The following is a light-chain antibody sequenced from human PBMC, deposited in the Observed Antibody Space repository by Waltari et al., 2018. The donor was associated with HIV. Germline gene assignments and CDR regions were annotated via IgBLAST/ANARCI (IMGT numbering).Light chain of an antibody. CDR3: SSYTSSGPRYVL. V-gene: IGLV2-14*03. J-gene: IGLJ2*01. Sequence: SALTQPASVSGSPGQSITISCSGTSGDVGGYNFVSWYQKHPGKAPKLIIYNVSSRPSGVSIRFSGFRSANTASLTISGLQVEDEADYFCSSYTSSGPRYVLFGGGTRLTVL. CDR1: SGDVGGYNF. CDR2: NVS.